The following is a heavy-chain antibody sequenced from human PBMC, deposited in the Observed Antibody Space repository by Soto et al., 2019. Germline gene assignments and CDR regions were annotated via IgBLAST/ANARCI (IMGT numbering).Heavy chain of an antibody. V-gene: IGHV4-31*03. J-gene: IGHJ6*02. D-gene: IGHD1-7*01. CDR2: IYYSGST. Sequence: PSETLSLTCTVSGGSISSGGYYWSWIRQHPGKGLEWIGYIYYSGSTYYNPSLKSRVTISVDTSKNQFSLKLSSVTAADTAVYYCARVTITGTSLYYYGMDVWGPGTTVTVSS. CDR1: GGSISSGGYY. CDR3: ARVTITGTSLYYYGMDV.